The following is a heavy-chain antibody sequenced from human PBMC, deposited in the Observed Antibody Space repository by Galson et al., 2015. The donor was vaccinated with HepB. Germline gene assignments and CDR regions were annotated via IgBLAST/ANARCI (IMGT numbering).Heavy chain of an antibody. CDR3: ARPNFMYYYDSSGYSD. J-gene: IGHJ4*02. Sequence: RQPPGKGLEWIGEINHSGSTNYNPSLKSRVTISVDTSKNQFSLKLSSVTAADTAVYYCARPNFMYYYDSSGYSDWGQGTLVTVSS. CDR2: INHSGST. V-gene: IGHV4-34*01. D-gene: IGHD3-22*01.